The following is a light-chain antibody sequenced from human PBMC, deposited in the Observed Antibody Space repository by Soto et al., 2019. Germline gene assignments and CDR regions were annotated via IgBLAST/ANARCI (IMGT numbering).Light chain of an antibody. J-gene: IGLJ3*02. Sequence: QTVVTQEPSLTVSPGGTVTLTCACSTAAVTSGYYPNWLQQKTGQPPSPLIYSTSNKHSWTPARFSGSLLGGKAALTLSGVQPEDEAEYYGLLYYGGARVFGGGTKLTVL. CDR3: LLYYGGARV. CDR1: TAAVTSGYY. V-gene: IGLV7-43*01. CDR2: STS.